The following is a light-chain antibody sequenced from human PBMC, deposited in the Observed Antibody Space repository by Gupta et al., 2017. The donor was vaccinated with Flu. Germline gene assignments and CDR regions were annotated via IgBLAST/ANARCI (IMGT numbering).Light chain of an antibody. CDR1: VLAKRY. J-gene: IGLJ3*02. V-gene: IGLV3-27*01. CDR2: KDS. CDR3: YSAADNNLM. Sequence: SYELTQPSSVSVSPGQTVRITFSGDVLAKRYARWFQQKPGQAPVLVVYKDSERPSGIPERFSGSSSGTTVTLTISGAQVEDEADYYCYSAADNNLMFGGGTKLTVL.